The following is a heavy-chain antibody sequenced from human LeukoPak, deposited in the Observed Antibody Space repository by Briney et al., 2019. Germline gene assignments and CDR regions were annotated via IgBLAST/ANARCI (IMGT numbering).Heavy chain of an antibody. CDR3: AKTRPLDSSSWSHGDY. J-gene: IGHJ4*02. CDR2: ISNDGSRK. Sequence: GGSLRLSCAPSGFTFSRHGMHWVRQAPGKGLEWVAIISNDGSRKYYAHSVKGRFTISRDNSKNTLYLQMNSLRAEDTAVYYCAKTRPLDSSSWSHGDYWGQGTLVTVSS. CDR1: GFTFSRHG. V-gene: IGHV3-30*18. D-gene: IGHD6-13*01.